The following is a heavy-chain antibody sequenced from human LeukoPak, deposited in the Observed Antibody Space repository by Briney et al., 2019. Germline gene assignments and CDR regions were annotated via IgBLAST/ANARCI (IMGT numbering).Heavy chain of an antibody. J-gene: IGHJ4*02. CDR2: IYYSEST. D-gene: IGHD2-15*01. Sequence: SETLSLTCTVSGGSISTSSFYWGWIRQPPGKGLEWIGPIYYSESTYYNPSLKSRVTISVDTSKNQFSLKLSSVTAADTAVYYCARHTPLLSYFDYWGQGTLVTVSS. CDR1: GGSISTSSFY. V-gene: IGHV4-39*01. CDR3: ARHTPLLSYFDY.